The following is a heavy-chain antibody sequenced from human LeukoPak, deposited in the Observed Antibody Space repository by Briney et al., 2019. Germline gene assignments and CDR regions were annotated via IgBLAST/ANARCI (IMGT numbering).Heavy chain of an antibody. D-gene: IGHD3-3*01. V-gene: IGHV1-18*01. CDR3: ARASGRITIFGVSSAYFDL. CDR2: ISAYNGNT. CDR1: GYTFTSYG. J-gene: IGHJ2*01. Sequence: ASVKVSCKASGYTFTSYGISWVRQAPGQGLEWMGWISAYNGNTNYAQKLQGRVTMTTDTSTSTAYMELRSLRSDDTAVYYCARASGRITIFGVSSAYFDLWGRGTLVTVSS.